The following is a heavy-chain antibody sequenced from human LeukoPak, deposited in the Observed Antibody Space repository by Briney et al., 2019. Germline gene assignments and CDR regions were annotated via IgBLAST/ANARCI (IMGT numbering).Heavy chain of an antibody. V-gene: IGHV3-21*04. J-gene: IGHJ2*01. Sequence: GGSLRLSCAASGFTFSSYSMNWVRQAPGKGLEWVSSISSSSSYIYYADSVKGRFTISRDNAKNSLYLQMNSLRAEDTAVYYCAKDSLTTSYWYFDLWGRGTLVTVSS. CDR1: GFTFSSYS. CDR3: AKDSLTTSYWYFDL. CDR2: ISSSSSYI. D-gene: IGHD4/OR15-4a*01.